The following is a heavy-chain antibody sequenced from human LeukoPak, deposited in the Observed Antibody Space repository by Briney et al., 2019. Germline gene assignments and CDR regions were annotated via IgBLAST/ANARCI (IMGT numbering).Heavy chain of an antibody. J-gene: IGHJ4*02. D-gene: IGHD3-16*01. V-gene: IGHV4-59*01. CDR2: FHSSGTS. CDR1: DDSISDYY. CDR3: TRGAGWLIDY. Sequence: PSETLSLTCTVSDDSISDYYRGWIRQPPGKGLEWIGYFHSSGTSTYNPSLKSRVTISADTSKNRFSLKLNSLTTADTAVYYCTRGAGWLIDYWGQGILVTVSS.